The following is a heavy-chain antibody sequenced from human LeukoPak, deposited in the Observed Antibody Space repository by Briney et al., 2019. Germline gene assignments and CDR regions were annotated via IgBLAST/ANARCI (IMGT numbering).Heavy chain of an antibody. CDR2: IYYSGST. CDR1: GVSISTYY. Sequence: SETLSLTCTVSGVSISTYYWSWIRQPPGKGLEWIGYIYYSGSTNYNPSLKSRVTISVDTSKNQFSLKLSSVTAADTAVYYCARGTLKGIAAAGTGNWFDPWGQGTLVTVSS. D-gene: IGHD6-13*01. V-gene: IGHV4-59*01. J-gene: IGHJ5*02. CDR3: ARGTLKGIAAAGTGNWFDP.